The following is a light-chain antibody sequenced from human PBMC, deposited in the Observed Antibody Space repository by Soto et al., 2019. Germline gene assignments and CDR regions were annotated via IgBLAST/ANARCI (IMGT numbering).Light chain of an antibody. CDR2: GAS. CDR3: HQYGNSPPGT. CDR1: QSVGNSH. J-gene: IGKJ5*01. Sequence: DTVLTQSPGTLYFSPGERATLSCRASQSVGNSHVAWYQQRRGLPPRLLIYGASNRATGIPDRFSGSGSGADFTLTISRLEPEDFAVYFCHQYGNSPPGTFGQGTRL. V-gene: IGKV3-20*01.